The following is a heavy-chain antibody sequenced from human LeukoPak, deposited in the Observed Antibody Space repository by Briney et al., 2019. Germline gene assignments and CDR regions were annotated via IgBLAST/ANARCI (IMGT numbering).Heavy chain of an antibody. J-gene: IGHJ4*02. Sequence: GGSLRLSCAASGFTFSSYAMSWVRQAPGKGLEWVSTLSGSGGNTYYADSVKGRVTISRDNSKNTLYLQMNSLKAEDTAVYHCAKGSYYYDSADYFDYWGQGTLVTVSS. CDR1: GFTFSSYA. CDR3: AKGSYYYDSADYFDY. CDR2: LSGSGGNT. D-gene: IGHD3-22*01. V-gene: IGHV3-23*01.